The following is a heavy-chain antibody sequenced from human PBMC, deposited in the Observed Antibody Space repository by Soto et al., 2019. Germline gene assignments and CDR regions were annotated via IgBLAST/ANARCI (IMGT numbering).Heavy chain of an antibody. Sequence: GASVKVSCKASGYSFTSYGISCVRQAPGQVLDWMGWITTYNGNTKYAQDLQGRVTMTTDTSTSTAYMELRSLRSDDTAVYYCARFSGGVYNTYYFYYGMDVWGQGTTVTVSS. CDR1: GYSFTSYG. CDR2: ITTYNGNT. J-gene: IGHJ6*02. CDR3: ARFSGGVYNTYYFYYGMDV. D-gene: IGHD2-15*01. V-gene: IGHV1-18*04.